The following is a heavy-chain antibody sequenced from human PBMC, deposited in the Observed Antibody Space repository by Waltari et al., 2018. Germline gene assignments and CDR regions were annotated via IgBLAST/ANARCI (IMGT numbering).Heavy chain of an antibody. CDR3: ARDPGPIVGAPDY. J-gene: IGHJ4*02. CDR1: GYSFIDYH. V-gene: IGHV1-2*02. D-gene: IGHD1-26*01. Sequence: QVPLVQSGTEVKKPGAAVTVSCQASGYSFIDYHLHWVRQTPGQGLEWLGWINPKNGDTSYAQNFLGRVTMTRDTSINTVYMDLSGLRSDDTAVFYCARDPGPIVGAPDYWGQGTLVTVSS. CDR2: INPKNGDT.